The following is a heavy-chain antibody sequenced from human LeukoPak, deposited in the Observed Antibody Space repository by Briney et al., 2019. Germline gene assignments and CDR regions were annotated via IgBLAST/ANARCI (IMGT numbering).Heavy chain of an antibody. CDR2: IYYSGST. CDR3: ARQSGHEVYDDYFDY. J-gene: IGHJ4*02. D-gene: IGHD5/OR15-5a*01. V-gene: IGHV4-59*01. CDR1: GGSIRSYH. Sequence: SESLCLTCTVSGGSIRSYHWSWIRQPPGKGLEWIGYIYYSGSTNYNPSLKSRVTISVDTSKNQFSLKLSSVTAADTAVYYCARQSGHEVYDDYFDYWGQGTLVTVSS.